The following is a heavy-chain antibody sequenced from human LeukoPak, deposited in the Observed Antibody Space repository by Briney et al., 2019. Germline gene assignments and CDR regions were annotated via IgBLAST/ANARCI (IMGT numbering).Heavy chain of an antibody. CDR3: ARVRVVATISSWFDP. CDR2: INHSGST. CDR1: GGSISSYY. V-gene: IGHV4-34*01. D-gene: IGHD5-12*01. J-gene: IGHJ5*02. Sequence: PSETLSLTCTVSGGSISSYYWSWIRQPPGKGLEWIGEINHSGSTNYNPSLKSRVTISVDTSKNQFSLKRSSVTVADTAVYYCARVRVVATISSWFDPWGQGTLVTVSS.